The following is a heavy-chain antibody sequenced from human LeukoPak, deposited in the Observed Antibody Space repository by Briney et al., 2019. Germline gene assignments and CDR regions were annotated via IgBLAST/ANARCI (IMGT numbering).Heavy chain of an antibody. V-gene: IGHV4-39*07. CDR2: IFHSGST. J-gene: IGHJ4*02. Sequence: SETLSLTCTVAGGSISDRSFYWGWIRQPPGQGLEWLGHIFHSGSTSYNSSFRSRVTILVATSKKQFFLEVNSVTAADTAVYYCARVATTFGGYYFDHWGLGILVTVSS. D-gene: IGHD3-3*01. CDR1: GGSISDRSFY. CDR3: ARVATTFGGYYFDH.